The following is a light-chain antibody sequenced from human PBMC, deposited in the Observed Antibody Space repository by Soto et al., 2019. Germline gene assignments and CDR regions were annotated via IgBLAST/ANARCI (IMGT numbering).Light chain of an antibody. CDR1: QSVSSSY. Sequence: EIVMTQSPATLSLSPGERATLSCRASQSVSSSYLSWYRQKPGQAPRLLIYGASTRATGIPARFSGSGSGTDFTLTISSLQPEDFAVYYCQQDYNLPGTFGQGTKVDIK. V-gene: IGKV3D-7*01. CDR3: QQDYNLPGT. CDR2: GAS. J-gene: IGKJ1*01.